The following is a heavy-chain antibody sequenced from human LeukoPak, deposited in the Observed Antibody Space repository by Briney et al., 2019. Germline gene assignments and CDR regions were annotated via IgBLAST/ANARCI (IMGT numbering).Heavy chain of an antibody. CDR2: ISWDGGST. CDR3: AKGGAAAGNYYMDV. J-gene: IGHJ6*03. V-gene: IGHV3-43D*03. CDR1: GFTFDDYA. Sequence: GGSLRLSCAASGFTFDDYAMHWVRQAPGKGLEWVSLISWDGGSTYYADSVKGRFTISRDNSKNSLYLQMNGLRAEDTALYNCAKGGAAAGNYYMDVWGKGTTVTVSS. D-gene: IGHD6-13*01.